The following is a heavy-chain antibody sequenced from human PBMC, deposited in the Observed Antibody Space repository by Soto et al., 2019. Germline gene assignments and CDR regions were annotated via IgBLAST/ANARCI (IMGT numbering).Heavy chain of an antibody. J-gene: IGHJ3*02. CDR2: ISYDGIKK. V-gene: IGHV3-30*04. Sequence: GGSLRLSCAASGFTFSSYAMHWVRQAPGKGLEWVTIISYDGIKKYYADSVKGRFTISRDNSKNTLYLQMNSLRREDTGVYYCVRPRGFNHGSYTFDIWGQGTMVTVSS. CDR3: VRPRGFNHGSYTFDI. CDR1: GFTFSSYA. D-gene: IGHD2-2*02.